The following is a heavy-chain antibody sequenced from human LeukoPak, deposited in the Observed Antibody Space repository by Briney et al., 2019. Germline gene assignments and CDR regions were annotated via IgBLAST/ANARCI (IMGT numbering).Heavy chain of an antibody. CDR1: GFTFSSYS. J-gene: IGHJ5*02. V-gene: IGHV3-21*01. CDR3: ARDRIVRRPGTNWFDP. CDR2: ISSSSSYI. Sequence: GGSLRLSCAASGFTFSSYSMNWVRQAPGKGLEWVSSISSSSSYIYYADSVKGRFTISRDNAKNSLYLQMNSLRAKDTAVYYCARDRIVRRPGTNWFDPWGQGTLVTVSS. D-gene: IGHD3-22*01.